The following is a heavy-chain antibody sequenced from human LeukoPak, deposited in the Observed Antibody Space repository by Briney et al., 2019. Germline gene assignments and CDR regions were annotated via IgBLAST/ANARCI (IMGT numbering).Heavy chain of an antibody. V-gene: IGHV4-59*01. CDR2: IYYSGST. CDR3: ARDHGMAYYDILTGYGSYGMDV. D-gene: IGHD3-9*01. CDR1: GRSISSYY. Sequence: SETLSLTCTVSGRSISSYYWSWIRQPPGKGLEWIGYIYYSGSTNYNPSLKSRVTISVDTSKNQFSLKLRSVTAADTAVYYCARDHGMAYYDILTGYGSYGMDVWGQGTTVTVSS. J-gene: IGHJ6*02.